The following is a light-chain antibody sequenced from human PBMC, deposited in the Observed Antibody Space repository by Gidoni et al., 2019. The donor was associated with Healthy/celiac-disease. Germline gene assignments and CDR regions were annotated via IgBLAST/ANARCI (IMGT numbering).Light chain of an antibody. J-gene: IGLJ2*01. Sequence: SYELTQPPSVSVSPGQTARITCSGDALPQKYAYWYQQKSGQAPVLVIYEDRKRPSGIPERFSGSSSGTMATLTISGAQVEDEADYYCYSTDSSGNRVVFGGGTKLTVL. V-gene: IGLV3-10*01. CDR1: ALPQKY. CDR3: YSTDSSGNRVV. CDR2: EDR.